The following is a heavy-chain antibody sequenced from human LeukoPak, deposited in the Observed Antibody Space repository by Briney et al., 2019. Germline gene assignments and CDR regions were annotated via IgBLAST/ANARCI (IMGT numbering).Heavy chain of an antibody. CDR3: ARASGYGRGWPSEY. CDR2: IWNDGSQT. D-gene: IGHD6-19*01. V-gene: IGHV3-33*01. Sequence: PGGSLRLSCAPSGFIVRTYGMDWFRQAPGKGLVGVAIIWNDGSQTYYAESVKGRFTISKDDSENTVYLLMNSLRVEDTAVYYCARASGYGRGWPSEYWGQGTQVTVAS. J-gene: IGHJ4*02. CDR1: GFIVRTYG.